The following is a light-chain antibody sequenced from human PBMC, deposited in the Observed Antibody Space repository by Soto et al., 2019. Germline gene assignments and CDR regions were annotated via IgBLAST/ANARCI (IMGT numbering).Light chain of an antibody. CDR1: QSVSGSS. CDR3: QQYGSSPHT. Sequence: EIVLTQSPGTLSLSPGERATLSCRASQSVSGSSLAWYQHKPGQPPRLLIYGASSRANGIPDRFSGSGSGTELTLTISRLEPEDFAVYYCQQYGSSPHTFGQGTKV. CDR2: GAS. V-gene: IGKV3-20*01. J-gene: IGKJ1*01.